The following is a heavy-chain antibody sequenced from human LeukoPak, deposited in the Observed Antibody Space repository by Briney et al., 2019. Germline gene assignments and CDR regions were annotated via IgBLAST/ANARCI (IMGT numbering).Heavy chain of an antibody. Sequence: GGSLRLSCAASGFTFSNAWMSWVRPAPGKGLEWVGRIQSKTDSGTTDYAAPVKGRFTISRDDSKNTLYLQMNSLKTDDTAVYYCTTELYCGGDCYPGAWGQGTLVTVSS. V-gene: IGHV3-15*01. J-gene: IGHJ5*02. D-gene: IGHD2-21*02. CDR2: IQSKTDSGTT. CDR3: TTELYCGGDCYPGA. CDR1: GFTFSNAW.